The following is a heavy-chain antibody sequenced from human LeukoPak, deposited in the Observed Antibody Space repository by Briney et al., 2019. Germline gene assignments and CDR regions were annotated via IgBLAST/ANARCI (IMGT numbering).Heavy chain of an antibody. CDR1: GFTFSMYA. V-gene: IGHV3-23*01. J-gene: IGHJ4*02. CDR3: ARDRGRYYDSRGFYWGYYFDS. D-gene: IGHD3-22*01. CDR2: ISGSGDST. Sequence: GGSLRLSCAASGFTFSMYAVIWVRQAPGKGLEWVSTISGSGDSTYYADSVRGRFTISRDNSKDTLYLQMSSVRVDDTAVYYCARDRGRYYDSRGFYWGYYFDSWGQGILVTVST.